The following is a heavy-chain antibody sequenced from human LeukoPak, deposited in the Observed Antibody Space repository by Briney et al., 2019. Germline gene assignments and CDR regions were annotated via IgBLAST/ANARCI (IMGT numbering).Heavy chain of an antibody. CDR3: ARLGGDSTYYYDSSGQEDY. CDR2: ISSSSSTI. Sequence: PGGSLRLSCAASGFTFSSYSMNWVRQAPGRGLEWVSYISSSSSTIYYADSVKGRFTISRDNAKNSLYLQMNSLRAEDTAVCYCARLGGDSTYYYDSSGQEDYWGQGTLVTVSS. CDR1: GFTFSSYS. D-gene: IGHD3-22*01. J-gene: IGHJ4*02. V-gene: IGHV3-48*04.